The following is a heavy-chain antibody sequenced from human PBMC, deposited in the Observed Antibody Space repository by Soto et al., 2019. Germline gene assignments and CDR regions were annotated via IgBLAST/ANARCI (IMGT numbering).Heavy chain of an antibody. CDR2: ISAYNGNT. Sequence: ASVKVSCKASGYTFTSYGISWVRQAPGQGLEWMGWISAYNGNTNYAQKLQGRVTMTTDTSTSTAYMGLRSLRSDDTAVYYCARDFGLVEGNWFDPWGQGTLVTVSS. V-gene: IGHV1-18*01. CDR3: ARDFGLVEGNWFDP. J-gene: IGHJ5*02. D-gene: IGHD6-19*01. CDR1: GYTFTSYG.